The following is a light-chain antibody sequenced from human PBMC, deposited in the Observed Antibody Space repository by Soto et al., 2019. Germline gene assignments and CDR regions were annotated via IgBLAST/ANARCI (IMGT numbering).Light chain of an antibody. CDR1: QSVSSF. J-gene: IGKJ4*01. CDR2: GAS. V-gene: IGKV3-20*01. CDR3: RQYGTSPLI. Sequence: EIVLTQSPDTLSLSPGERATLSCRASQSVSSFLAWYQQRPGQAPRLLIYGASIRVTGIPDRFSGSGSGTDFTLTVSSLEPEDFAVYHCRQYGTSPLIFGGGTKVEIK.